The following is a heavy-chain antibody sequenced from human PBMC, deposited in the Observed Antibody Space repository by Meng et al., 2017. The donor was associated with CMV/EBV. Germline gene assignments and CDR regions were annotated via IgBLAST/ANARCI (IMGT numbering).Heavy chain of an antibody. V-gene: IGHV4-30-4*08. CDR2: IYYSGST. J-gene: IGHJ4*02. CDR1: GGSISSGDYY. D-gene: IGHD1-14*01. CDR3: ARVTSRAAGAFDY. Sequence: QVQLQESGPGLVKPSQTLSLTCTVSGGSISSGDYYWSWIRQTPGKGLEWIGYIYYSGSTYYNPSLKSRVTISVDTSKNQFSLKLSSVTAADTAVYYCARVTSRAAGAFDYWGQGTLVTVSS.